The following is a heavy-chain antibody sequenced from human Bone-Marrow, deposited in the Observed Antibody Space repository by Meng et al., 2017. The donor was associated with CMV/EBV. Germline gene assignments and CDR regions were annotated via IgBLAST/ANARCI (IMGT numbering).Heavy chain of an antibody. V-gene: IGHV3-23*01. CDR2: ISGSGGST. D-gene: IGHD1-26*01. CDR1: GFTFSSYA. Sequence: GESLKISCAASGFTFSSYAMSWVRQAPGKGLEWVSAISGSGGSTYYADSVKGRFTISRDNSKNSLYLQMNSLRAEDTAVYYCARTLGATNNYWGQGTLVTVSS. J-gene: IGHJ4*02. CDR3: ARTLGATNNY.